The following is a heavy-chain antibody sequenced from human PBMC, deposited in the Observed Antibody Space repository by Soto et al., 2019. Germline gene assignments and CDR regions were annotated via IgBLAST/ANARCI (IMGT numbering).Heavy chain of an antibody. V-gene: IGHV3-48*04. J-gene: IGHJ4*02. Sequence: EVQLVESGGGLIQPGGSLRLSCAASGFSFNTYAMNWVRQAPGKVLEWISYISSSSSRIYYADSVKGRFTLSRDNAKNSLYLQMHSLRAEDTAVYYCASAPGIAAAGMDYWGQGTLVTVSS. D-gene: IGHD6-25*01. CDR3: ASAPGIAAAGMDY. CDR1: GFSFNTYA. CDR2: ISSSSSRI.